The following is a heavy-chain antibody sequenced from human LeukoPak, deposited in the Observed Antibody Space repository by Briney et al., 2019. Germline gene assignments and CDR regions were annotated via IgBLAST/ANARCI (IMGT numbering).Heavy chain of an antibody. CDR1: GGSISSYY. CDR2: IYTSGST. V-gene: IGHV4-4*07. D-gene: IGHD3-22*01. J-gene: IGHJ4*02. Sequence: SETLSLTCTVSGGSISSYYWSWIRQPAGKGLEWIGRIYTSGSTNYNPSLKSRVTMSVDTSKNQFSLKLSSVTAADTAVYYCARVYDSNRSGYFDYWGQGTLVTVSS. CDR3: ARVYDSNRSGYFDY.